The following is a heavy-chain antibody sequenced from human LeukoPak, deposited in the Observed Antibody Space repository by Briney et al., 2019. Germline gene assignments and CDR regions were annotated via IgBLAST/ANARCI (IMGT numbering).Heavy chain of an antibody. CDR1: GFTFSDYW. CDR3: ASGNSHAFDI. V-gene: IGHV3-74*01. J-gene: IGHJ3*02. CDR2: IDLAGVYT. Sequence: GGSLRLSCAASGFTFSDYWMHWVRQAPGKGLMWVSTIDLAGVYTTYADSVKGRFTISRDNAKDSLYLQMISLRAEDTAVYYCASGNSHAFDIWGQGTMVTVSS.